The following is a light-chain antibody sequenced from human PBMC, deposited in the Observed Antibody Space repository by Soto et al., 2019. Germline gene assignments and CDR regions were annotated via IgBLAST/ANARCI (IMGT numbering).Light chain of an antibody. CDR2: DVS. V-gene: IGLV2-18*02. Sequence: QSALTQPPSVSGSPGQSVTISCTGTGSDIGTYNRVSWYQQPPGTAPKLMIYDVSYRPLGVPDRFSGSKSGNTASLTISGLQAEDEADYYCSSYTSSSTYVFGTGTKLTVL. CDR1: GSDIGTYNR. CDR3: SSYTSSSTYV. J-gene: IGLJ1*01.